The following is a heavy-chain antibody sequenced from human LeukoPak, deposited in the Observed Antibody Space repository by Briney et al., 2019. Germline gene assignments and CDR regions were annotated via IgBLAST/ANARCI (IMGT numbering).Heavy chain of an antibody. CDR1: GYTFTSYG. CDR3: ARAPSSGWYSYYFDY. D-gene: IGHD6-19*01. CDR2: ISAYNGNT. V-gene: IGHV1-18*01. Sequence: GASVKVSCKASGYTFTSYGISWVRQAPGQGLEWMGWISAYNGNTNYAQKLQGRVTMTTDTSTSTAYMELRSLRSDDTAVYYCARAPSSGWYSYYFDYWGQGTLVTVSS. J-gene: IGHJ4*02.